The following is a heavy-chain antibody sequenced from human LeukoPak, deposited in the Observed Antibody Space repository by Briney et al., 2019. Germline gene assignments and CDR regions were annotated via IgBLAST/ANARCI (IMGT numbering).Heavy chain of an antibody. D-gene: IGHD3-22*01. CDR2: INPNSGGT. Sequence: ASVKVSCKASGYTFTGYYMHWVRQAPGQGLEWMGRINPNSGGTNYAQKFQGRVTMTRDTSISTAYMVLSRLRSDDTAVYYCASLGYYYDSSGYYYDDYWGQGTLVTVSS. CDR3: ASLGYYYDSSGYYYDDY. J-gene: IGHJ4*02. V-gene: IGHV1-2*06. CDR1: GYTFTGYY.